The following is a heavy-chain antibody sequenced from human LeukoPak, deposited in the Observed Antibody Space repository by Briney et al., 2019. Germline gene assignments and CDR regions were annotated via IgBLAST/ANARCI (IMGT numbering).Heavy chain of an antibody. V-gene: IGHV1-3*01. J-gene: IGHJ5*02. CDR1: GYTFTSYT. Sequence: GASVKVSCKASGYTFTSYTIHWVRQAPGQGLEWMAWINAGNRDIKYSQKFQGRVTITGDTSASTAYMEFSSLTSEDTAVYYCARQSSSGPAFDPWGQGTLVTVSS. CDR3: ARQSSSGPAFDP. CDR2: INAGNRDI. D-gene: IGHD6-19*01.